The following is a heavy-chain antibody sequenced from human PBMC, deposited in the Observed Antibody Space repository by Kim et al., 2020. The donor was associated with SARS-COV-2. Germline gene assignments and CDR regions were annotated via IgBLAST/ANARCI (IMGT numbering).Heavy chain of an antibody. Sequence: SETLSLTCTVSGGSISSYYWSWIRQPAGKGLEWIGRIYTSGSTNYNPSLKSRVTMSVDTSKNQFSLKLSSVTAADTAVYYCARDSKLRFLEWFPHAYYYYGMDVWGQGTTVTVSS. V-gene: IGHV4-4*07. J-gene: IGHJ6*02. D-gene: IGHD3-3*01. CDR2: IYTSGST. CDR1: GGSISSYY. CDR3: ARDSKLRFLEWFPHAYYYYGMDV.